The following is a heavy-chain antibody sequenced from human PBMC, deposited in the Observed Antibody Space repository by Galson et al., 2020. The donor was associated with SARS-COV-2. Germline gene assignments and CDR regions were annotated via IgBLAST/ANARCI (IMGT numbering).Heavy chain of an antibody. CDR3: ARWDKGVNYYGMDV. Sequence: KISCKASGGTFSSYAISWVRQAPGQGLEWMGGIIPIFGTANYAQKFQGRVTITADESTSTAYMELSSLRSEDTAVYYCARWDKGVNYYGMDVWGQGTTVTVSS. CDR2: IIPIFGTA. J-gene: IGHJ6*02. CDR1: GGTFSSYA. D-gene: IGHD1-26*01. V-gene: IGHV1-69*01.